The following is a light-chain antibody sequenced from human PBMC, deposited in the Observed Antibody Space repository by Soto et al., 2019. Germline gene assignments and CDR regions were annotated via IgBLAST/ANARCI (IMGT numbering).Light chain of an antibody. CDR1: QSLGSY. V-gene: IGKV1-39*01. Sequence: DIQMTQSPSSLSASVGARVTITCRASQSLGSYLNWYQQKPGKAPNLLIYAESSLQSGVPSRFSGSGSGTDFTLTISSLQPEDFATYSCQQTYSMPHTFGQGAKLEIK. J-gene: IGKJ2*01. CDR3: QQTYSMPHT. CDR2: AES.